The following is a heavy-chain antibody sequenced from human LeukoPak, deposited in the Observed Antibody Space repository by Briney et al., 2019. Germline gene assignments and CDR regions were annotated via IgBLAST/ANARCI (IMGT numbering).Heavy chain of an antibody. V-gene: IGHV3-30*02. CDR1: GFTFSGYG. CDR2: IWYDGSNK. D-gene: IGHD3-16*01. Sequence: GGSLRLSCAASGFTFSGYGMHWVRQAPGKGLEWVAFIWYDGSNKYYADSVKGRLNISRDNSKNTLYLQMNSLRAEDTAVYYCAKDYASRSYSWFAPWGQGALVTVSS. J-gene: IGHJ5*02. CDR3: AKDYASRSYSWFAP.